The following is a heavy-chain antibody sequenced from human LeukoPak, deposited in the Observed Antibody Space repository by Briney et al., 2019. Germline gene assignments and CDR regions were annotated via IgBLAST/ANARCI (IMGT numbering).Heavy chain of an antibody. Sequence: GASVKVSCKASGYNFNNHDINWVRQATGPGLEWLGRMNPNSGNAGYAQKLQGRVTMTWDSSTNTAYLEVTALRSDDTAVYYCAKSSGDYFFDYWGQGTLVTVSS. V-gene: IGHV1-8*01. D-gene: IGHD3-22*01. CDR2: MNPNSGNA. CDR3: AKSSGDYFFDY. J-gene: IGHJ4*02. CDR1: GYNFNNHD.